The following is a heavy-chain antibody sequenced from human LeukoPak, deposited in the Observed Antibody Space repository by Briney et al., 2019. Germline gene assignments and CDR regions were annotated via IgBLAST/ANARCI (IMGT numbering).Heavy chain of an antibody. Sequence: PGGSLRLSCAASGFTFSDYYMTWIRQAPGKGLEWVSYISSSVNTIYYADSVKGRFTISRDNAKNSLYLQMSSLRAEDTAVYYCARVGRAIAAAGFGAFDIWGQGTMVTVSS. V-gene: IGHV3-11*01. CDR2: ISSSVNTI. D-gene: IGHD6-13*01. J-gene: IGHJ3*02. CDR3: ARVGRAIAAAGFGAFDI. CDR1: GFTFSDYY.